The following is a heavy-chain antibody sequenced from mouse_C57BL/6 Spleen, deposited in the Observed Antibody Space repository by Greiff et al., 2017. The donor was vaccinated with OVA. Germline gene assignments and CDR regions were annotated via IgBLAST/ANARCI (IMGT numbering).Heavy chain of an antibody. V-gene: IGHV1-72*01. CDR3: ARSEGFDYDYDGVAWFAY. CDR2: IDPNSGGT. D-gene: IGHD2-4*01. J-gene: IGHJ3*01. CDR1: GYTFPSYW. Sequence: VQLQQSGAELVKPGASVKLSCKASGYTFPSYWMHWVKQRPGRGLEWIGRIDPNSGGTKYNEKFKSKATLTVDKPSSTAYMQLSSLTSEDSAVYYCARSEGFDYDYDGVAWFAYWGQGTLVTVSA.